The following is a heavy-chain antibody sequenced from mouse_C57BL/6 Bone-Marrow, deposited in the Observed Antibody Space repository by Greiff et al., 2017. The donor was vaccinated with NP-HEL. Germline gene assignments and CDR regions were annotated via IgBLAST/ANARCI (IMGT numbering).Heavy chain of an antibody. V-gene: IGHV1-54*01. CDR2: INPGSGGT. CDR3: ARRDYDYDLANY. J-gene: IGHJ2*01. Sequence: VQLQQSGAELVRPGTSVKVSCKASGYAFTNYLIEWVKQRPGQGLEWIGVINPGSGGTNYNEKFKGKATLTADKSSSTAYMQLSSLTSEDSAVYFCARRDYDYDLANYWGQGTTLTVSS. D-gene: IGHD2-4*01. CDR1: GYAFTNYL.